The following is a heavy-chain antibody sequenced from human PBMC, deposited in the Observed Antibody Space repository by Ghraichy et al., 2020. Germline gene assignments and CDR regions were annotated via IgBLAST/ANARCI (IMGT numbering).Heavy chain of an antibody. CDR3: ARDLAARPFGMDV. J-gene: IGHJ6*02. CDR2: IYSGGST. D-gene: IGHD6-6*01. Sequence: GGSLRLSCAASGFTVSSNYMSWVRQAPGKGLEWVSVIYSGGSTYYADSVKGRFTISRDNSKNTLYLQMNSLRAEDTAVYYCARDLAARPFGMDVWGQGTTVTVSS. CDR1: GFTVSSNY. V-gene: IGHV3-66*01.